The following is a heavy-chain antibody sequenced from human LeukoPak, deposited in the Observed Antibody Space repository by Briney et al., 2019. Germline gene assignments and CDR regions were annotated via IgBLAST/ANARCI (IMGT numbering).Heavy chain of an antibody. V-gene: IGHV4-59*01. D-gene: IGHD3-9*01. Sequence: SETLSLTCTVSGGSISSYYWSWIRQPPGKGLEWIGYIYYSGSTNYNPSLKSRVTISVDTSKNQFSLKLSSVTAADTAVYYCARMRSELRYFDVTYYFDYWGQGTLVTVSS. J-gene: IGHJ4*02. CDR2: IYYSGST. CDR1: GGSISSYY. CDR3: ARMRSELRYFDVTYYFDY.